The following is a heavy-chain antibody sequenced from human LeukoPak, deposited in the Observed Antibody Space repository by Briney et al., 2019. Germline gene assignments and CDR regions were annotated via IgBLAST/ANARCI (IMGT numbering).Heavy chain of an antibody. D-gene: IGHD3-10*01. CDR2: IGTRGRPL. V-gene: IGHV3-11*01. J-gene: IGHJ4*02. Sequence: GGSLRLSCVVSGFNFGDHYMAWIRQAPGQGLEWIAYIGTRGRPLYFGDSVKGRISASRDDGVNSLFLQMEGLTVEDTAIYYCARRALGPIGAFDHWGQGAPVTVSS. CDR1: GFNFGDHY. CDR3: ARRALGPIGAFDH.